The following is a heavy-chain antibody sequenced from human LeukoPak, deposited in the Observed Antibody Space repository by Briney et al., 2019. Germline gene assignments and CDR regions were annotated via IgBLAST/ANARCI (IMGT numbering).Heavy chain of an antibody. D-gene: IGHD3-22*01. CDR3: PRDHGGGADSSGPWPGY. CDR1: GYTFTSYG. V-gene: IGHV1-18*01. CDR2: ISAYNGNT. J-gene: IGHJ4*02. Sequence: ASVKVSCKASGYTFTSYGISWVRQAPGQGLEWMGWISAYNGNTNYAQKLQGRVTMTTDISTSTAYMELRSLRSDDTAVYYCPRDHGGGADSSGPWPGYWGQGTLVTVSS.